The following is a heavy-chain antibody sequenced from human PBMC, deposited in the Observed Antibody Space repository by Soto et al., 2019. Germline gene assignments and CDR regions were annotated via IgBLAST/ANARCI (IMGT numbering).Heavy chain of an antibody. CDR3: ARDNMATFDYHYYGMDV. J-gene: IGHJ6*02. Sequence: PSETLSLTCSVSGGSVSGGAYLWTWIRQPPGKGLEWIGYVHFSGGTNYNPSLESRVTISIDTSRDQFSLELTSLTAADTAVYFCARDNMATFDYHYYGMDVWGQGTTVT. V-gene: IGHV4-61*08. CDR1: GGSVSGGAYL. CDR2: VHFSGGT. D-gene: IGHD5-12*01.